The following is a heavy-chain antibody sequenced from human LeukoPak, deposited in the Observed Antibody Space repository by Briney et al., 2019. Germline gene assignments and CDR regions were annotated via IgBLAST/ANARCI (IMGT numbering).Heavy chain of an antibody. CDR3: AGSSYSSSSVYYYMDV. CDR2: IYTSGST. D-gene: IGHD6-6*01. Sequence: SETLSLTCTVSGGSISSYYWSWIRQPAGKGLEWIGRIYTSGSTNYNPSLKSRVTMSVDTSKNQFSLKLNSVTAADTAVYYCAGSSYSSSSVYYYMDVWGKGTTVTVSS. V-gene: IGHV4-4*07. CDR1: GGSISSYY. J-gene: IGHJ6*03.